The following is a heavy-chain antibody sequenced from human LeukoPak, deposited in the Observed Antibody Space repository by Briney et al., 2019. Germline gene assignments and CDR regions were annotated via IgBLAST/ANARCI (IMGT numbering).Heavy chain of an antibody. CDR2: TNSDGSST. CDR1: GFTFSSSW. Sequence: GGSLRLSCAASGFTFSSSWMHWVRQAPGKGLVWVSRTNSDGSSTRYADFVKGRFTISRDNARNTLYLQMNSLRDEDTAVYYCASRDYFDYWGQGTLVTVSS. V-gene: IGHV3-74*01. CDR3: ASRDYFDY. J-gene: IGHJ4*02.